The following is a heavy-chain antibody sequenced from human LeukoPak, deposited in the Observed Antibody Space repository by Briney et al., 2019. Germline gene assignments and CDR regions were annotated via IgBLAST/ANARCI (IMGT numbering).Heavy chain of an antibody. V-gene: IGHV3-23*01. CDR3: AKAPVTSCRGAFCYPFDY. Sequence: GGSLRLSCAPSGFSFSSYAMSWVRQAPGKGLEWVSAMSSSDGGRYYAASVRGRFTISRDTSRSTLYLQMNSLRAEDAAVYYCAKAPVTSCRGAFCYPFDYWGQGTLVTVSS. J-gene: IGHJ4*02. CDR1: GFSFSSYA. D-gene: IGHD2-15*01. CDR2: MSSSDGGR.